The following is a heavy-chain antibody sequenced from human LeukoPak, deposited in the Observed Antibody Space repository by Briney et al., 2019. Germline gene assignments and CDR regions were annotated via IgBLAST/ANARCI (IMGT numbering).Heavy chain of an antibody. Sequence: SETLSLTCAVYGGSFSGYYWSWIRQPPGKGLEWIGEINHSGSTNYNPSLKSRVTISVDTSKNQFSLKLSSVTAADTAVYYCARGPPYYDILTGYYKRPYNCFDPWGQGTLVTVSS. CDR1: GGSFSGYY. CDR3: ARGPPYYDILTGYYKRPYNCFDP. CDR2: INHSGST. D-gene: IGHD3-9*01. V-gene: IGHV4-34*01. J-gene: IGHJ5*02.